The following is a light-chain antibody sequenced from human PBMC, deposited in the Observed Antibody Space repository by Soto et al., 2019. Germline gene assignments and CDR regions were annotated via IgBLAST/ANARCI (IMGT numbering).Light chain of an antibody. CDR2: GTS. Sequence: EIVLTQSPGTLSLSPGGRATLSCRASQSVSSSYLVWYQQRPGQPPRLLIYGTSNRAAGIPDRFTGTGSGTDFTLTIYRLEPEDSAVYYCQQYGSSALTFGGGTKVDIK. CDR3: QQYGSSALT. V-gene: IGKV3-20*01. J-gene: IGKJ4*01. CDR1: QSVSSSY.